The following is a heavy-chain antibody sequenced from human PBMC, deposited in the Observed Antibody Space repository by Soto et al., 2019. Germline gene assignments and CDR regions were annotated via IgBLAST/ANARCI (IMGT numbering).Heavy chain of an antibody. Sequence: QVQLVESGGGVVQPGRSLRLSCAASGFTFSSYGMHWVRQAPGKGLEWVGVISYDGSNKYYADSVKGRFTISRDNSKNTLYLQMNSLRAEDTAVYYCAKGNSSGWYWWGQGTLVTVSS. CDR1: GFTFSSYG. CDR3: AKGNSSGWYW. J-gene: IGHJ4*02. CDR2: ISYDGSNK. V-gene: IGHV3-30*18. D-gene: IGHD6-19*01.